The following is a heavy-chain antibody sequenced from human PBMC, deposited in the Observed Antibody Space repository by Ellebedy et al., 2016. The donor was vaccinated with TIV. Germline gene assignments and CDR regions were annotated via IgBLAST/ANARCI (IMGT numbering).Heavy chain of an antibody. J-gene: IGHJ5*02. CDR2: INPSGSWI. CDR3: ARSYGARTSGP. Sequence: GESLKISCAASGFTFSSYEMNWVRQAPGKGLEWVAYINPSGSWILYADSVKGRFTISRDNARTSLYLQMNSLRVDDTAMYYCARSYGARTSGPWGQGTLVTVSS. V-gene: IGHV3-48*03. D-gene: IGHD3-16*01. CDR1: GFTFSSYE.